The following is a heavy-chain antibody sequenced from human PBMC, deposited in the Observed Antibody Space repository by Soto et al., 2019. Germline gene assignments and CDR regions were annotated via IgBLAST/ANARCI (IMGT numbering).Heavy chain of an antibody. D-gene: IGHD6-13*01. CDR2: ISGSGIST. V-gene: IGHV3-23*01. CDR1: VFTFISSA. J-gene: IGHJ5*02. CDR3: AKDSDIAADGTPDWFDP. Sequence: GWSLRLACASSVFTFISSAMRWVRQAPGKGLEWVSAISGSGISTYYADSVKGRFTISRDISKNTLYLQMNSLRAEDTAVYYCAKDSDIAADGTPDWFDPWGQGTLVTVSS.